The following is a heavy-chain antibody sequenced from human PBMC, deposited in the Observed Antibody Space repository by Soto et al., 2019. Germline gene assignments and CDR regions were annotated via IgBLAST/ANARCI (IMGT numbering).Heavy chain of an antibody. V-gene: IGHV4-61*01. CDR3: ARVVIPFSLTGAGYYGMDV. CDR1: GGSVSSGSYY. Sequence: PSETLSLTCTVSGGSVSSGSYYWSWIRQPPGKGLEWIGYIYYSGSTNYNPSLKSRVTISVDTSKNQFSLKLSSVTAADTAVYYCARVVIPFSLTGAGYYGMDVWGQGTTVTVSS. J-gene: IGHJ6*02. D-gene: IGHD3-9*01. CDR2: IYYSGST.